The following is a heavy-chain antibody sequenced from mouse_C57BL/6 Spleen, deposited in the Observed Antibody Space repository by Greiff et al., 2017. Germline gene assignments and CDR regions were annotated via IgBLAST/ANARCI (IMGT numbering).Heavy chain of an antibody. CDR3: ARYGNYHWYFDV. D-gene: IGHD2-1*01. CDR1: GYAFSSSW. J-gene: IGHJ1*03. Sequence: QVQLQQSGPELVKPGASVKISCKASGYAFSSSWMNWVKQRPGEGLEWIGRIYPGDGDTNYNGKFKGKATLTADKSSSTAYMQLSSLTSEDSAVYFCARYGNYHWYFDVWGTGTTVTVSS. CDR2: IYPGDGDT. V-gene: IGHV1-82*01.